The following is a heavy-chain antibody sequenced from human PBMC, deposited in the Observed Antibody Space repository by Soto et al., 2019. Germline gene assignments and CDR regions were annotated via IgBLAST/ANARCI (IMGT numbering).Heavy chain of an antibody. J-gene: IGHJ3*02. CDR3: ARARRDYTQYDAFDI. Sequence: ASVKVSCKASGYTFTSYAMHWVRQAPGQRLEWMGWINAGNGNTKYSQKFQGRVTITRDTSASTAYMELSSLRSEDTAVYYCARARRDYTQYDAFDIWGQGTMVTVSS. V-gene: IGHV1-3*01. D-gene: IGHD4-17*01. CDR2: INAGNGNT. CDR1: GYTFTSYA.